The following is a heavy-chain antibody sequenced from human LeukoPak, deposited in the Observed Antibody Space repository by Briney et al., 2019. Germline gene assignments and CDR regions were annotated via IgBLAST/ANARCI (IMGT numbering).Heavy chain of an antibody. CDR2: IRYDANNK. D-gene: IGHD3-9*01. J-gene: IGHJ4*02. CDR3: ARGGYYNILTGFRSTVLGFDY. Sequence: GGSLRLSCAASGFTFSSYAMHWVRQAPGKGLEWVTFIRYDANNKYYADSVKGRFTISRDNSKNTLYLQMSSLRAEGTAVYYCARGGYYNILTGFRSTVLGFDYWGRGTLVTVSS. V-gene: IGHV3-30*02. CDR1: GFTFSSYA.